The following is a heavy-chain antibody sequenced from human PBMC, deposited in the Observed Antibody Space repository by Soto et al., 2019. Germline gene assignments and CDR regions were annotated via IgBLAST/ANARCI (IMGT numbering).Heavy chain of an antibody. D-gene: IGHD6-19*01. CDR2: IYYSGST. J-gene: IGHJ4*02. Sequence: QLQLQESGPGLVKPSETLSLTCTVSGGSISSSSYYWGWIRQPPGKGLEWIGSIYYSGSTYYNPSLKSRVTISVDTSKNQFSLKLSSVTAADTAVYYCARLRRSSGWYRDVSFDYWGQGTLVTVSS. V-gene: IGHV4-39*01. CDR3: ARLRRSSGWYRDVSFDY. CDR1: GGSISSSSYY.